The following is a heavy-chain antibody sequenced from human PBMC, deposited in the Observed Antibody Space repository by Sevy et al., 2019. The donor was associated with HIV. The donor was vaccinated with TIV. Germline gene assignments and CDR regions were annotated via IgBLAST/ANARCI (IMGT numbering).Heavy chain of an antibody. J-gene: IGHJ6*02. Sequence: GGSLRLSCGASGFTFSSYDMHWVRQAAGKGLEWVSGIGSGGDAYYPGSVKGGFTISRENAKNSLYLQMNSVRAGDTAVYYCARSVGYSDYGMDVWGQGTTVTVSS. CDR3: ARSVGYSDYGMDV. V-gene: IGHV3-13*01. D-gene: IGHD5-12*01. CDR2: IGSGGDA. CDR1: GFTFSSYD.